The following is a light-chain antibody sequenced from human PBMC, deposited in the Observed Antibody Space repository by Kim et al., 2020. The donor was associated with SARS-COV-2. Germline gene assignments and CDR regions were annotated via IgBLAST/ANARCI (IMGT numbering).Light chain of an antibody. Sequence: LSPGERATLSGRASQSISSYLAWYQQKPGQAPRLLIYDASNRATGIPARFSGSGSGTDFTLTISSLEPEDFAVYYCQQRYNWPITFGQGTRLEIK. CDR1: QSISSY. J-gene: IGKJ5*01. CDR3: QQRYNWPIT. CDR2: DAS. V-gene: IGKV3-11*01.